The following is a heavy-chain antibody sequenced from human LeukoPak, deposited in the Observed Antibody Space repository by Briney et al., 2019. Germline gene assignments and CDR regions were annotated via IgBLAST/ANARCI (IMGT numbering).Heavy chain of an antibody. D-gene: IGHD3-10*01. J-gene: IGHJ4*02. CDR3: TPGPMVRGVIDY. CDR2: IRSKANSYAT. V-gene: IGHV3-73*01. Sequence: PGGSLRLSCAASGFTFSGSAMHWVRQASGKGLEWVGRIRSKANSYATAYAASVKGRFTISRDDSKNTAYLQMNSLKTEDTAVYYCTPGPMVRGVIDYWGQGTLVTVSS. CDR1: GFTFSGSA.